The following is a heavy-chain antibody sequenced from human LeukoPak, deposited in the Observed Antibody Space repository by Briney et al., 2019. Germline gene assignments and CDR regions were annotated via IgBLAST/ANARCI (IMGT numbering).Heavy chain of an antibody. V-gene: IGHV1-69*04. Sequence: SVKVSCKASGGTFSSYAISWVRQAPGQGLEWMGRIIPILGIANYAQKFQGRVTITADKSTSTAYMELSSLRSEDTAVYYCATAKVVVTALNFDYWGQGTLVTVSS. CDR2: IIPILGIA. CDR3: ATAKVVVTALNFDY. D-gene: IGHD2-21*02. CDR1: GGTFSSYA. J-gene: IGHJ4*02.